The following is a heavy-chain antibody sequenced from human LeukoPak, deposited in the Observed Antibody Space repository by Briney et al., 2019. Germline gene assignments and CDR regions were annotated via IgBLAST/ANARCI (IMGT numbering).Heavy chain of an antibody. CDR3: ARTTMVRGTYYMDV. CDR2: ICYSGYT. J-gene: IGHJ6*03. CDR1: GGSISSYY. D-gene: IGHD3-10*01. Sequence: PSETLSLTCTVSGGSISSYYWSWIRQPPGKGLEWIGYICYSGYTNYNPSLKSRVTISVDTSKNQFSLKLSSVTAADTAVYYCARTTMVRGTYYMDVWGKGTTVTISS. V-gene: IGHV4-59*01.